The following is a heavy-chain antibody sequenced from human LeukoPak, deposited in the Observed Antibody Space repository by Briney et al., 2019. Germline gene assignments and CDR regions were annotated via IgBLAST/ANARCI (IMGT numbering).Heavy chain of an antibody. D-gene: IGHD3-22*01. CDR2: ISYDGSNK. V-gene: IGHV3-30*16. CDR3: AREYYYDSSGYYPFDY. Sequence: GSLRLSCAASGFTFSSYAMHWVRQAPGKGLEWVAVISYDGSNKYYADSVKGRFTISRDNSKNTLYLQMNSLRAEDTAVYYCAREYYYDSSGYYPFDYWGQGTLVTVSS. J-gene: IGHJ4*02. CDR1: GFTFSSYA.